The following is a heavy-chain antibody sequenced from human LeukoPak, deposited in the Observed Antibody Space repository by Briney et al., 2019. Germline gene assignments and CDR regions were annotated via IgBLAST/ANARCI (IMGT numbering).Heavy chain of an antibody. CDR1: GFTFDDYA. V-gene: IGHV3-9*03. J-gene: IGHJ3*02. Sequence: PGGSLRLSCAASGFTFDDYAMHWVRQSPGKGLAWDSRISWNSGIIGYADSVKGRFTISRDNAKNSLYLQMNSLRAEDMALYYCAKVLGPYSGSYYDAFDIWGQGTMVTVSS. CDR3: AKVLGPYSGSYYDAFDI. D-gene: IGHD1-26*01. CDR2: ISWNSGII.